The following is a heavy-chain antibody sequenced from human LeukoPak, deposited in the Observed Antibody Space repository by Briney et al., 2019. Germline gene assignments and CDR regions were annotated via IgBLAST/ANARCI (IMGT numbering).Heavy chain of an antibody. CDR3: ARDPGSFLAAIYGMDV. CDR2: IIPILGIA. CDR1: GGTFSSYA. V-gene: IGHV1-69*04. D-gene: IGHD2-15*01. J-gene: IGHJ6*02. Sequence: SVKVSCTASGGTFSSYAISWVRQAPGQGLEWMGRIIPILGIANYAQKFQGRVTITADKSTSTAYMELSSLRSEDTAVYYCARDPGSFLAAIYGMDVWGQGTTVTVSS.